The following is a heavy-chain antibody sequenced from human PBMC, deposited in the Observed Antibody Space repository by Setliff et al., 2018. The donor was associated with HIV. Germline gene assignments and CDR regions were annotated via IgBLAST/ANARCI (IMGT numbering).Heavy chain of an antibody. V-gene: IGHV3-48*01. CDR2: ISGTDNTI. CDR3: ARDRYYYDSSGYYGFYFDY. CDR1: GFTFSSYD. J-gene: IGHJ4*02. Sequence: GGSLRLSCAASGFTFSSYDMNWVRQAPGKGLEWVSHISGTDNTIYYADSVKGRFTISRDNSKNTLYLQMNSLRAEDTAVYYCARDRYYYDSSGYYGFYFDYWGQGTLVTVSS. D-gene: IGHD3-22*01.